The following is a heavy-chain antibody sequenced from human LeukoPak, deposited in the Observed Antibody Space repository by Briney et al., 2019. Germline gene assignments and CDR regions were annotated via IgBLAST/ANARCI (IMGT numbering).Heavy chain of an antibody. V-gene: IGHV4-34*01. CDR1: GGSFSGYY. D-gene: IGHD2-15*01. Sequence: SETLSLTCAVYGGSFSGYYWSWIRQPPGKVLEWIGEINHSGSTNYNPSLKSRVTISVDTSKNQFSLKLSSVTAADTAVYYCARPECSGGSCRFDPWGQGTLVTVSS. CDR3: ARPECSGGSCRFDP. CDR2: INHSGST. J-gene: IGHJ5*02.